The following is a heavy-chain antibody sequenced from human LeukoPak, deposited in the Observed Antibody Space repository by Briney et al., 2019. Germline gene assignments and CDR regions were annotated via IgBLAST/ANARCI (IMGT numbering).Heavy chain of an antibody. D-gene: IGHD2-15*01. J-gene: IGHJ3*01. CDR2: IYYTGNT. CDR3: VRHFRVGAF. V-gene: IGHV4-59*08. CDR1: GVSISNHY. Sequence: ETHPHSCTVSGVSISNHYSSWIRQPPGKGLEWIGYIYYTGNTNYNPSLKSRVTISEDTSKNQFSLRLSSVTAADTAVYYCVRHFRVGAF.